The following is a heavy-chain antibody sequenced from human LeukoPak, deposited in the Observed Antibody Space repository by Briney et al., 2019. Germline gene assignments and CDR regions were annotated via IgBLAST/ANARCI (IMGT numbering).Heavy chain of an antibody. CDR2: INHSGST. CDR1: GGSFSGYY. CDR3: ARMPYVWGSYRPRNAFDI. J-gene: IGHJ3*02. Sequence: SETLSLTCAVYGGSFSGYYWSWIRQPPGKGLEWIGEINHSGSTNYNPSLKSRVTISVDTSKNQFYPKLSSVTAADTAVYYCARMPYVWGSYRPRNAFDIWGQGTMVTVSS. D-gene: IGHD3-16*02. V-gene: IGHV4-34*01.